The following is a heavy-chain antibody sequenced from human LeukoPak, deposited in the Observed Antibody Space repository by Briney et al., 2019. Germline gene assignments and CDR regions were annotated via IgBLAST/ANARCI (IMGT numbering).Heavy chain of an antibody. CDR1: GGSISSYY. J-gene: IGHJ4*02. V-gene: IGHV4-4*07. D-gene: IGHD5-12*01. Sequence: SETLSLTCTSSGGSISSYYWSWIRRPAGRGLEWIGRIYISGSTNYNPSLKSRVTISVDTSKNQFSLKLSSVTAADTAVYYGARAYLDSGYAFFDYWGQRTLVTVSS. CDR2: IYISGST. CDR3: ARAYLDSGYAFFDY.